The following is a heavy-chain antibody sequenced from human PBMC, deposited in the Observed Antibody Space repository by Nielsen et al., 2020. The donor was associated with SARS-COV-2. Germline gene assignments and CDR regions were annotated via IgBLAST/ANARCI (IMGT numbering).Heavy chain of an antibody. CDR2: IDGNGRNI. D-gene: IGHD6-13*01. Sequence: GESLKISCAASGFPFSSYEMNWVRQAPGKALEWLSYIDGNGRNIFYPDSVKGRFTISRDNAKNTLYLQMNSLRAEDTAVYYCARDLGSSSSWYGAVGYWGQGTLVTVSS. CDR3: ARDLGSSSSWYGAVGY. J-gene: IGHJ4*02. CDR1: GFPFSSYE. V-gene: IGHV3-48*03.